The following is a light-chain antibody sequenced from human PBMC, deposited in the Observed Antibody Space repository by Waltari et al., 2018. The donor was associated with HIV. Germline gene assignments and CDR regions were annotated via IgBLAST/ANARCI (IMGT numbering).Light chain of an antibody. V-gene: IGLV2-23*02. J-gene: IGLJ1*01. CDR1: RSNVVSDDL. Sequence: QSALTQPASVSGSPGQSITISCTGTRSNVVSDDLVSWYQQHPGEAPKLSIYEVTKRPSGVSNRFSGSKSGNTASRTISGLRAEDEAEYYCCSCPRSGIRYVFGTGTKVAVL. CDR2: EVT. CDR3: CSCPRSGIRYV.